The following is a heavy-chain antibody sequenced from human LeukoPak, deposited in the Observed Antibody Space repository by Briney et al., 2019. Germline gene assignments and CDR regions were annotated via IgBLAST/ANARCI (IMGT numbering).Heavy chain of an antibody. Sequence: ASVKVSCKASGYTFTSNYMHWVRQAPGQGLEWMGIIHPSSGNTNYAQKFQGRVAMTRDTSTSTVYMELSSLRSEDTAIYYCARDCSSTRCQGPVFDNWGQGTLVTVSS. CDR1: GYTFTSNY. J-gene: IGHJ4*02. CDR2: IHPSSGNT. D-gene: IGHD2-2*01. V-gene: IGHV1-46*01. CDR3: ARDCSSTRCQGPVFDN.